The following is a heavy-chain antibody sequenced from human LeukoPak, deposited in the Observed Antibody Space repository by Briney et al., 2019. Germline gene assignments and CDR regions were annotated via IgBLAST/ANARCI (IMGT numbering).Heavy chain of an antibody. CDR1: GGSISSYY. CDR3: ARDRGGGWFDP. D-gene: IGHD3-16*01. CDR2: IYYSGST. V-gene: IGHV4-59*12. J-gene: IGHJ5*02. Sequence: SETLSLTCTVSGGSISSYYWSWIRQPPGKGLEWIGYIYYSGSTNYNPSLKSRVTISVDTSKNQFSLKLSSVTAADTAVYYCARDRGGGWFDPWGQGTLVTVSS.